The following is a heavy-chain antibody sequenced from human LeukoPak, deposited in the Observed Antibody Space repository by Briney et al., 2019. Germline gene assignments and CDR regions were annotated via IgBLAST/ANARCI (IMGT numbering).Heavy chain of an antibody. CDR1: GGSINNYY. CDR3: ARWTTMVRGFDY. D-gene: IGHD3-10*01. V-gene: IGHV4-4*07. J-gene: IGHJ4*02. Sequence: SETLSLTCTVSGGSINNYYWSWIRQPAGKGLEWIGLIYSSGSTSYNPSLKSRLTMSVDTSKNQFSLSLSSVTAADTAVYYCARWTTMVRGFDYWGQGALVTVSS. CDR2: IYSSGST.